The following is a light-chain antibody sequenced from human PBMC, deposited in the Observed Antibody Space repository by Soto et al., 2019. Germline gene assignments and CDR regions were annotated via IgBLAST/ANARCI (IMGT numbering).Light chain of an antibody. J-gene: IGKJ4*01. CDR1: QSVSGY. CDR3: QQGSNWPST. V-gene: IGKV3-11*01. Sequence: EIVLTQSPATLSLSPGNRATLSCRASQSVSGYLAWYQQKPGQAPRLLIYDASNRATGIPARLSGSGSGTDFTLAITGLEPEDFAVYYCQQGSNWPSTFGGGTKVEI. CDR2: DAS.